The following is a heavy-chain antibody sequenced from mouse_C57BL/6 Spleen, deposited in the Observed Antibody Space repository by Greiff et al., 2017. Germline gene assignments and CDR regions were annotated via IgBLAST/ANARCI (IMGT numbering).Heavy chain of an antibody. CDR2: IRSKSNNYAT. CDR3: VRDGYYFDY. V-gene: IGHV10-1*01. CDR1: GFSFNTYA. D-gene: IGHD2-3*01. Sequence: DVMLVESGGGLVQPKGSLKLSCAASGFSFNTYAMNWVRQAPGKGLEWVARIRSKSNNYATYYADSVKDRFTISRDDSESMLYLQMNNLKTEDTAMYYCVRDGYYFDYWGQGTTLTVSS. J-gene: IGHJ2*01.